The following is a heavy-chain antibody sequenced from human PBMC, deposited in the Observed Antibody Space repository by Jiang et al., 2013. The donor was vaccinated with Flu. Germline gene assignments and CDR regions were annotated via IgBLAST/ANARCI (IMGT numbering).Heavy chain of an antibody. CDR2: ISGSGGST. J-gene: IGHJ4*02. CDR3: AKVHLSFADILTGYTDY. Sequence: KGLEWVSAISGSGGSTYYADSVKGRFTISRDNSKNTLYLQMNSLRAEDTAVYYCAKVHLSFADILTGYTDYWGQGTLVTVSS. V-gene: IGHV3-23*01. D-gene: IGHD3-9*01.